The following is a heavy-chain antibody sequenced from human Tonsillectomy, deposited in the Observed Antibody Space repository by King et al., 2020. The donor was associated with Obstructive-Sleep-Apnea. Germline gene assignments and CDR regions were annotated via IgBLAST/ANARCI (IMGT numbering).Heavy chain of an antibody. CDR1: GFTFGDYA. CDR3: TRDMWARGPGDY. D-gene: IGHD1-26*01. CDR2: IRSNAYGGTT. Sequence: VQLVESGGGLVQPGRSLRLSCTASGFTFGDYAMSWFRQAPGKGLEWVGFIRSNAYGGTTEYAASGKGRFTISRDDSKSIASLQMNSLKTEDTAVYYCTRDMWARGPGDYWGQGTLVTVSS. J-gene: IGHJ4*02. V-gene: IGHV3-49*03.